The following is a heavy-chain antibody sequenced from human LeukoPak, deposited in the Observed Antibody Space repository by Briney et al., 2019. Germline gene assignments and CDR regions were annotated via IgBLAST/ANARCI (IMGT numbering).Heavy chain of an antibody. CDR2: IYYSGST. D-gene: IGHD6-6*01. V-gene: IGHV4-59*01. CDR1: GGSISSYY. Sequence: PSETLSLTCTVSGGSISSYYWSWIRQPPGKGLEWIGYIYYSGSTNYNPSLKSRVTISVDTSKNQFSLKLSSVTAADTAVYYCARVRIDSSSSDVGYYMDVWGKGTTVTVSS. CDR3: ARVRIDSSSSDVGYYMDV. J-gene: IGHJ6*03.